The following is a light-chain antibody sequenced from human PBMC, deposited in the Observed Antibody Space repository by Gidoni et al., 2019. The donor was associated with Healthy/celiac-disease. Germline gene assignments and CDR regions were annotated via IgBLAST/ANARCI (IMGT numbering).Light chain of an antibody. CDR2: GAS. CDR1: QSVSSN. V-gene: IGKV3-15*01. J-gene: IGKJ2*01. Sequence: EMVMTQSPATLSLSPGERATLSCRASQSVSSNLAWYQQKPGQAPRLLIYGASTRVTGIPARFSGTEYGTEFTLTISSLQSEDSAVYYCQQYNNWPRNTFGQGTKLEIK. CDR3: QQYNNWPRNT.